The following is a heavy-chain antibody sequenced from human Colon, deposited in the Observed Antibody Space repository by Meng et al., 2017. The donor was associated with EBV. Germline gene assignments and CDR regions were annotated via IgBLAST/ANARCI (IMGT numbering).Heavy chain of an antibody. CDR2: INHSGTI. Sequence: VAPPQWGPGLVKPSETLSLTCGVYGGSFSGYYWSWSRQTRGKGLEWIGEINHSGTINYNPSLRSRVTISVDRSNNQFSLRLSSVTAADTAVYYCARGGGVIKGLVTWFDPWGQGTLVTVSS. D-gene: IGHD2-8*01. V-gene: IGHV4-34*01. J-gene: IGHJ5*02. CDR3: ARGGGVIKGLVTWFDP. CDR1: GGSFSGYY.